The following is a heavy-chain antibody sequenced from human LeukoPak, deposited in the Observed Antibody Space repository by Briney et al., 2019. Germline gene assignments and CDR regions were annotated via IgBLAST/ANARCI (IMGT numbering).Heavy chain of an antibody. D-gene: IGHD3-22*01. CDR3: ARESNSGYYLSY. CDR1: GFTFANYA. Sequence: PGGSLRLSCAASGFTFANYAMSWVRQAPGKGLEWVSVIYSDGRTFYADSVKGRFTISRDNSKNTLYLQMNSLRAEDTAVYYCARESNSGYYLSYWGQGTLVTVSS. V-gene: IGHV3-66*01. CDR2: IYSDGRT. J-gene: IGHJ4*02.